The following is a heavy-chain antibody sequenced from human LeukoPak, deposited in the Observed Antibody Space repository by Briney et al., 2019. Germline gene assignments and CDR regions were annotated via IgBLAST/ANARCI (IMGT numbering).Heavy chain of an antibody. J-gene: IGHJ5*02. Sequence: SETLSLTCTVSGGSISSSSYYWGWIRQPPGKGLEWIGSIYYSGSTYYNPSLKSRVTISVDTSKNQFSLKLSSVTAADTAVYYCARVSCYSCPNWFDPWGQGTLVTVSS. V-gene: IGHV4-39*07. CDR2: IYYSGST. CDR1: GGSISSSSYY. D-gene: IGHD2-15*01. CDR3: ARVSCYSCPNWFDP.